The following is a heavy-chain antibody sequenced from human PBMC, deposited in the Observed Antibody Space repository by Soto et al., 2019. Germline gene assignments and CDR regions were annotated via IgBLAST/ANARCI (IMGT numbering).Heavy chain of an antibody. D-gene: IGHD6-6*01. CDR2: ISSNGVGT. Sequence: EVKLAESGGGLAQPGGSLRLSCAASGFTLSGYAMDWVRQAPGKGLEYVSGISSNGVGTYYANSVQGRFTISRANSKNTVYLQMGSLRPEDMDVYYCARRARPDFYYMDVWGKGTTVTVSS. V-gene: IGHV3-64*01. J-gene: IGHJ6*03. CDR3: ARRARPDFYYMDV. CDR1: GFTLSGYA.